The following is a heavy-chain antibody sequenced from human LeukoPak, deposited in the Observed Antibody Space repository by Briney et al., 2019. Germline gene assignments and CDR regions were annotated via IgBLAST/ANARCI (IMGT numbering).Heavy chain of an antibody. CDR2: ISGIGGST. D-gene: IGHD3-22*01. CDR1: GFTFSSDG. V-gene: IGHV3-23*01. Sequence: GGSLRLSCAASGFTFSSDGMSWVRQAPGNGLEWVPAISGIGGSTYNADSVKGRFTIARDNSKNTLYLQMNSLRAEDTAVYYCAKDAPKYYYDSSGYHDAFHIWGQGTMVTVSS. J-gene: IGHJ3*02. CDR3: AKDAPKYYYDSSGYHDAFHI.